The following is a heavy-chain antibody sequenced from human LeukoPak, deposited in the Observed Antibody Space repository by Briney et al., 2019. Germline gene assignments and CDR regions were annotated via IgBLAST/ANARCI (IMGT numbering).Heavy chain of an antibody. CDR3: TREGYYFDY. V-gene: IGHV3-49*03. CDR2: IRSKAYGGTT. Sequence: LSLTCTVSGGSMSSYYWSWIRQPPGKGLEWVGFIRSKAYGGTTEYAASVKGRFTISRDDSKSIAYLQMNSLKTEDTAVYYCTREGYYFDYWGQGTLVTVSS. J-gene: IGHJ4*02. CDR1: GGSMSSYY.